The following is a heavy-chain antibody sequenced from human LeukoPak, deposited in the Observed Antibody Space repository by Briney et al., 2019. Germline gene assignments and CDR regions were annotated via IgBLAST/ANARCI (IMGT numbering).Heavy chain of an antibody. J-gene: IGHJ6*02. CDR2: IIPIFGTA. CDR1: GGTFSSYA. CDR3: ARESELLWFGESYYYYGMDV. D-gene: IGHD3-10*01. V-gene: IGHV1-69*13. Sequence: SVKVSCKASGGTFSSYAISWVRQAPGQGLEWMGGIIPIFGTANYAQKFQGRVTITADESTSTAYMELSSLRSEDTAVYYCARESELLWFGESYYYYGMDVWGQGTTVTVSS.